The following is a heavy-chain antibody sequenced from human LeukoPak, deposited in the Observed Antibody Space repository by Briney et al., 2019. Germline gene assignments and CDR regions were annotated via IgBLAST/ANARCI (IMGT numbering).Heavy chain of an antibody. CDR1: GGSISSYY. CDR3: ARHSARGYSYNGDAFDI. D-gene: IGHD5-18*01. CDR2: IYYSGST. J-gene: IGHJ3*02. Sequence: SETLSLTCTVSGGSISSYYWSWIRQPPGKGLEWIGYIYYSGSTNYNPSLKSRVTISVDTSKNQFSLKLSSVTAAGTAVYYCARHSARGYSYNGDAFDIWGQGTMVTVSS. V-gene: IGHV4-59*08.